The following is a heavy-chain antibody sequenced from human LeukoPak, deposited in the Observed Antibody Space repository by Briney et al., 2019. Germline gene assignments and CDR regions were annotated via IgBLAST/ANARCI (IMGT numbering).Heavy chain of an antibody. CDR1: GFTFSSYS. CDR2: NSSSSSYI. D-gene: IGHD2-15*01. V-gene: IGHV3-21*01. CDR3: AKDLIVVVAATRLYNWFDP. J-gene: IGHJ5*02. Sequence: GGSLRLSCAASGFTFSSYSMNWVRQAPGKGLEWVSSNSSSSSYIYYADSVKGRFTISRDNAKNSLYLQMNSLRAEDTAVYYCAKDLIVVVAATRLYNWFDPWGQGTLVTVSS.